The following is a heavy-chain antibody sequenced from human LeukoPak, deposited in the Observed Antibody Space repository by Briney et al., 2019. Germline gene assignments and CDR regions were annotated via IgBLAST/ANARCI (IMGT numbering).Heavy chain of an antibody. V-gene: IGHV1-8*03. J-gene: IGHJ4*02. CDR2: MNPNSGNT. D-gene: IGHD3-22*01. Sequence: ASLKLSCKASGYTFTSYDINWVRQATGQGLEWMGWMNPNSGNTGYAQKFQGRVTITRNTSISTAYMELSSLRSEDTAVYYCARVRYYYDSSGYYYDPPYFDYWGQGTLVTVSS. CDR3: ARVRYYYDSSGYYYDPPYFDY. CDR1: GYTFTSYD.